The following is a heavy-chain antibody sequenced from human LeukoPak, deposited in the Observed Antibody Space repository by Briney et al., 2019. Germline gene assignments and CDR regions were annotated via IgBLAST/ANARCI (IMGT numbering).Heavy chain of an antibody. CDR3: ARGGPARTREPFDP. V-gene: IGHV1-18*04. D-gene: IGHD1-14*01. Sequence: GASVKVSCKASGYTFTSYGISWGRQALGQGLEWMGWISAYNGNTIYAQKLQGRVTMTTDTSTSTAYMELRSLRSDDTAVYYCARGGPARTREPFDPWGQGTLVTVSS. J-gene: IGHJ5*02. CDR1: GYTFTSYG. CDR2: ISAYNGNT.